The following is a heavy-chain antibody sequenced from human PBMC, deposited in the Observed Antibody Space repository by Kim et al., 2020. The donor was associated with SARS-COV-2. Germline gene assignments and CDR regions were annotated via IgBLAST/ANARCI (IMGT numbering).Heavy chain of an antibody. J-gene: IGHJ4*02. CDR2: IKPYSGDT. V-gene: IGHV1-2*02. D-gene: IGHD3-3*01. Sequence: ASVKVSCKASGYTFTDYYIHWVRQAPGQGLEWMGWIKPYSGDTNYAQKFQGRVTMTRDTSISTPYVELSSLRSDDTAVYYCARSAHFWSGHYLDFWGQGTLITVSS. CDR3: ARSAHFWSGHYLDF. CDR1: GYTFTDYY.